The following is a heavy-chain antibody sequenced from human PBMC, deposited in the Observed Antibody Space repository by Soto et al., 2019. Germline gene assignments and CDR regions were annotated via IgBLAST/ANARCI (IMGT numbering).Heavy chain of an antibody. CDR1: GGSLSSYS. CDR2: IYYSGST. J-gene: IGHJ1*01. D-gene: IGHD2-2*02. Sequence: SETMALTSTVSGGSLSSYSSSWIRQPPGKGLEWIVYIYYSGSTNYNSSLKSRVTISVDTSKNQFSLKLSSVTAADTAVYYCASLEKGYCSSTSCYTAEYFQHWGQGTLVTVSS. V-gene: IGHV4-59*01. CDR3: ASLEKGYCSSTSCYTAEYFQH.